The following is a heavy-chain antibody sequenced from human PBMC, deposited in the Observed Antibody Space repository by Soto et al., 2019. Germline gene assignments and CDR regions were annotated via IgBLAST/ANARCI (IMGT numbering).Heavy chain of an antibody. V-gene: IGHV1-18*01. D-gene: IGHD3-16*01. J-gene: IGHJ6*02. CDR3: VMVDNYVTPTPQDV. CDR2: ISPYTGNT. Sequence: ASVKVCCKASGYIFVNYGMAWVRQAPGQGLEWMGWISPYTGNTHSATKVQGRLTMTTDTSTSTAYMDLGSLTSDDTAVYYCVMVDNYVTPTPQDVWGQGTTVTVSS. CDR1: GYIFVNYG.